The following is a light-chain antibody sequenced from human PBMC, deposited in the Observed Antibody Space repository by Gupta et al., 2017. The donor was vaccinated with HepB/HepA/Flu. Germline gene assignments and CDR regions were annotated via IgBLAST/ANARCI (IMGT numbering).Light chain of an antibody. CDR1: HSLSSDY. Sequence: ENVLTPFPGTLSLSQGERASLSCRASHSLSSDYLAWYQHKPGQAPRLLIYGASSRAPGIQERFSGSGSATDFSLTISSLEPEESAVYFCQQYNTSPRTFGQGTKVEIK. V-gene: IGKV3-20*01. J-gene: IGKJ1*01. CDR3: QQYNTSPRT. CDR2: GAS.